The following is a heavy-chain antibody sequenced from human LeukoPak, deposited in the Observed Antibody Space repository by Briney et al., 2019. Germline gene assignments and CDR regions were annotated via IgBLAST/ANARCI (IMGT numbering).Heavy chain of an antibody. CDR3: ARGGCGADCNTYNWFDP. D-gene: IGHD2-21*02. CDR2: ISAYNGNT. CDR1: GYTFTSYG. V-gene: IGHV1-18*01. J-gene: IGHJ5*02. Sequence: ASVKVSCKASGYTFTSYGISWVRQAPGQGLEWMGWISAYNGNTNYAQKLQGRVTMTTDTSTSTAYMELRSLRSDDTAVYYCARGGCGADCNTYNWFDPWGQGTLVTVSS.